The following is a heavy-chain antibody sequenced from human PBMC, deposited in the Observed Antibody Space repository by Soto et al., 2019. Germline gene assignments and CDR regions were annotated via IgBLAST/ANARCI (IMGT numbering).Heavy chain of an antibody. Sequence: QVQLQESGPGLVKPSDTLSHTCAVSGYSISSSNWWGWIRQPPGKGLEWIGYIYYSGSTYYNPSPKSRVTMSVDTSKNQCSPKLRSVPAVDTAVYYCARKNGVLDAFDIWGQGTMVTVAS. V-gene: IGHV4-28*01. CDR3: ARKNGVLDAFDI. J-gene: IGHJ3*02. CDR2: IYYSGST. D-gene: IGHD4-17*01. CDR1: GYSISSSNW.